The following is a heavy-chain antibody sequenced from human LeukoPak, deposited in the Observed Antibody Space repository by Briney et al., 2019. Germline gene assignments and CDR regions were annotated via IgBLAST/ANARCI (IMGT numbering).Heavy chain of an antibody. Sequence: ASVKVSCKASGYTFTGYYMHWVRQAPGQGLEWMGWINPNSGGTNYAQKFQGRVTMTRDTSISTAYMELSRLRSDDTAVYYCARSGHCSGTSCYGEGIDFWGQGTLVTVSS. CDR2: INPNSGGT. CDR1: GYTFTGYY. CDR3: ARSGHCSGTSCYGEGIDF. J-gene: IGHJ4*02. V-gene: IGHV1-2*02. D-gene: IGHD2-2*01.